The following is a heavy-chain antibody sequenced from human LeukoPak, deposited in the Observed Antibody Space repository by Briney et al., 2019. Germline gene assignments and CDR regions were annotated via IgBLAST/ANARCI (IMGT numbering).Heavy chain of an antibody. V-gene: IGHV4-59*01. CDR2: IYYSGST. J-gene: IGHJ6*04. CDR3: AKFSCSSISCYYYYGMDV. Sequence: PSETLSLTCTVSGGSISSYYWSWIRQSPGKGLEWIGYIYYSGSTNYNPSLKSRVTISVDTSNNQFSLKLSSVTAADTAVYYCAKFSCSSISCYYYYGMDVWGKGTTVTVSS. CDR1: GGSISSYY. D-gene: IGHD2-2*01.